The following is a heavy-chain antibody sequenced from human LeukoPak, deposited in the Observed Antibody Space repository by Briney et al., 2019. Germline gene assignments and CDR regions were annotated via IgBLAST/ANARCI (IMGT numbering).Heavy chain of an antibody. CDR2: IKGNSDGGTA. V-gene: IGHV3-15*01. D-gene: IGHD2-2*01. CDR3: TTAPCSTGSCDPDDALDV. CDR1: GFTLNNTW. J-gene: IGHJ3*01. Sequence: GGSLRLSCVASGFTLNNTWVTWVRQAPGTGLEWVGRIKGNSDGGTADYATAVKGRFTISREDSKNMVFLQMTSLKIEDTGAYHCTTAPCSTGSCDPDDALDVWGLGTMVTVSS.